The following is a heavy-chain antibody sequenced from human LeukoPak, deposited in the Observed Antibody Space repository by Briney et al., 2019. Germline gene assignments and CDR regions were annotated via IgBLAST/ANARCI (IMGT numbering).Heavy chain of an antibody. CDR1: RFTFSSYG. J-gene: IGHJ4*02. V-gene: IGHV3-30*02. CDR3: AEKRDSSDYRRDFDY. D-gene: IGHD6-19*01. CDR2: IRHDGSSQ. Sequence: PGGSLRLSCAASRFTFSSYGMHWVRQTPGKGLEWVAFIRHDGSSQQYADSVKGRFTVSRDNSKDTVYLQMNSLRTEDTAVYDCAEKRDSSDYRRDFDYWGQGTLVTVSS.